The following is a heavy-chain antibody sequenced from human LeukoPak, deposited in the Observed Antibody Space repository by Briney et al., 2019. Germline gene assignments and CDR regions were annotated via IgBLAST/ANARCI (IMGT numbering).Heavy chain of an antibody. Sequence: GGSLRLSCAASGFTFNTYGMHWVRQAQGKGLEWVARIWDDGSNENYADSVKGRFTISRDNSRNTLYLQMNSLRGEDTAVYYCARGGLTIAEATTSWYLDYWGQGTLVTVSS. D-gene: IGHD1-26*01. CDR3: ARGGLTIAEATTSWYLDY. CDR1: GFTFNTYG. V-gene: IGHV3-33*01. J-gene: IGHJ4*02. CDR2: IWDDGSNE.